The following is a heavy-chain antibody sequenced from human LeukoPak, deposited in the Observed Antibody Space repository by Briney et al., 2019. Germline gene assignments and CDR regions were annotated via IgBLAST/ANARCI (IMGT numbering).Heavy chain of an antibody. CDR3: ARDPSYYDWGSFDY. D-gene: IGHD3-10*01. Sequence: GGSLRLSCAASGFTFSSYLMSWVRQAPGKGLEWVANIKEDGSEKYYVDSVTGRFNISRDNAKNSLYLQMNSLRAEDTAVYYCARDPSYYDWGSFDYWGQGTLVSVSS. CDR1: GFTFSSYL. CDR2: IKEDGSEK. J-gene: IGHJ4*02. V-gene: IGHV3-7*04.